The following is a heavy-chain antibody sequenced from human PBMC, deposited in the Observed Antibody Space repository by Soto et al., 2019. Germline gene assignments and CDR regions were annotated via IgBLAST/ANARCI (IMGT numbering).Heavy chain of an antibody. CDR1: GGSVNSHA. CDR2: IIPMFGTP. Sequence: QVQLEQFGAEVKKAGSSVKVSCKAFGGSVNSHAISWVRQAPGQGLEWMGGIIPMFGTPTYAQKFQAGVTISAEESTSTVDLDLSSLRSEDTGVYYCARSRNVSEFNDYGGNYHGFDIWGQGTMVTVSS. D-gene: IGHD4-17*01. J-gene: IGHJ3*02. CDR3: ARSRNVSEFNDYGGNYHGFDI. V-gene: IGHV1-69*01.